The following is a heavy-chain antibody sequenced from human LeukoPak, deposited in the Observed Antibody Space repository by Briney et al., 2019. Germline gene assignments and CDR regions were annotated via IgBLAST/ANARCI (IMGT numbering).Heavy chain of an antibody. J-gene: IGHJ3*01. Sequence: GGSLRLSCAASGFTFSSYWMNWARQAPGKGLEWVASINHNGNVNYYVDSVKGRFTISRDNAKNSLYLQMSNLRAEDTAVYYCVRYCNGGSCYRAAFDVWGPGTTVTVSS. D-gene: IGHD2-15*01. V-gene: IGHV3-7*01. CDR2: INHNGNVN. CDR1: GFTFSSYW. CDR3: VRYCNGGSCYRAAFDV.